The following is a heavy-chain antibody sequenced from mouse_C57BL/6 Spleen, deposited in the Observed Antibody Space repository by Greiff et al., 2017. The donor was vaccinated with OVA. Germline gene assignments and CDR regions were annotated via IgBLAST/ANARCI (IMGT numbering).Heavy chain of an antibody. J-gene: IGHJ4*01. CDR1: GYAFSSSW. CDR3: ARRSYGNYYAMDY. V-gene: IGHV1-82*01. Sequence: VKLQESGPELVKPGASVKISCKASGYAFSSSWMNWVKQRPGKGLEWIGRIYPGDGDTNYNGKFMGKATLTADKSSSTAYMQLSSLTSEDSAVYFCARRSYGNYYAMDYWGQGTSVTVSS. CDR2: IYPGDGDT. D-gene: IGHD2-1*01.